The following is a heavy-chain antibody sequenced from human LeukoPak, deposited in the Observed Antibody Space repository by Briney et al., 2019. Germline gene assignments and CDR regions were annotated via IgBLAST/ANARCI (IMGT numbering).Heavy chain of an antibody. D-gene: IGHD5-18*01. Sequence: GGSLRLSCAASGFTFSSYWMTWIRQAPGPGLEWVANIKQDGSEKYYVDSVKGRFTISRDNAKNSLYLQMNSLRAEDTTVYYCARDTGGGYSCYDCWGQGTLVTVSS. CDR2: IKQDGSEK. J-gene: IGHJ4*02. CDR1: GFTFSSYW. CDR3: ARDTGGGYSCYDC. V-gene: IGHV3-7*01.